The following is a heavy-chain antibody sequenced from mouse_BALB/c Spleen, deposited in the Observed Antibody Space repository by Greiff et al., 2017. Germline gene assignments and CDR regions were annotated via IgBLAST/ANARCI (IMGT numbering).Heavy chain of an antibody. J-gene: IGHJ3*01. D-gene: IGHD1-2*01. V-gene: IGHV2-9*02. CDR3: AACGYGRAFAY. CDR1: GFSLTSYG. CDR2: IWAGGST. Sequence: VKLVESGPGLVAPSQSLSITCTVSGFSLTSYGVHWVRQPPGKGLEWLGVIWAGGSTNYNSALMSRLSISKDNSKSQVFLKMNSLQTDDTAMYYCAACGYGRAFAYWGQGTLVTVSA.